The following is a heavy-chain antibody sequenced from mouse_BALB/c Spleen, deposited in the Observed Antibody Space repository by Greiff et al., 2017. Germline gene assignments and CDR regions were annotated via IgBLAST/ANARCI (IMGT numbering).Heavy chain of an antibody. CDR3: ARGGDYYAMDY. J-gene: IGHJ4*01. CDR2: IYPGDGDT. Sequence: VKLQQSGAELARPGASVKLSCKASGYTFTSYWMQWVKQRPGQGLEWIGAIYPGDGDTRYTQKFKGKATLTADKSSSTAYMQLSSLASEDSAVYYCARGGDYYAMDYWGQGTSVTVSS. CDR1: GYTFTSYW. V-gene: IGHV1-87*01.